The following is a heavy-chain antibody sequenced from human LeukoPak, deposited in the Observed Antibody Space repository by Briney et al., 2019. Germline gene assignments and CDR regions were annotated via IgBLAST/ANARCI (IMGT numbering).Heavy chain of an antibody. CDR2: IYPGDSDT. CDR3: TRQHYSDY. CDR1: GYSFTNYW. Sequence: GESLKISCQGSGYSFTNYWIGWVRQMPGKGLEWMGIIYPGDSDTRYSPSFEGQVTISADKSINTAYLQWSSLKASDTAMYYCTRQHYSDYWGQGTLVTVSS. J-gene: IGHJ4*02. V-gene: IGHV5-51*01.